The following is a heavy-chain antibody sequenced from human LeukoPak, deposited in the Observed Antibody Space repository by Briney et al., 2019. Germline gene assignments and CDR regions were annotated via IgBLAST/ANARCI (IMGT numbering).Heavy chain of an antibody. Sequence: ASVKVSCKASGYTFTSYYMHWVRQAPGQGLEWMGWINPNNGGTNYAQNFQGRVTMTRDTSISTTYMELSRLRSDGTATYYCARDDYRDNSGRFDPWGQGTLVTVSS. CDR2: INPNNGGT. CDR1: GYTFTSYY. V-gene: IGHV1-2*02. CDR3: ARDDYRDNSGRFDP. D-gene: IGHD4-23*01. J-gene: IGHJ5*02.